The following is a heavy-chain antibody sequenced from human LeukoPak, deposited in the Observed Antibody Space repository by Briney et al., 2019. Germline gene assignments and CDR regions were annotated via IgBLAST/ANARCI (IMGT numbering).Heavy chain of an antibody. J-gene: IGHJ5*02. CDR1: GGTFSSYA. CDR3: ARACDLGYCSGGRGVDWFDP. V-gene: IGHV1-69*01. D-gene: IGHD2-15*01. Sequence: ASVKVSCKASGGTFSSYAISWVRQAPGQGLEWMGGIIPIFGTANYAQKFQGRVTITADESTSTAYMELSSLRSEDTAVYYCARACDLGYCSGGRGVDWFDPWGQGTLVTVSS. CDR2: IIPIFGTA.